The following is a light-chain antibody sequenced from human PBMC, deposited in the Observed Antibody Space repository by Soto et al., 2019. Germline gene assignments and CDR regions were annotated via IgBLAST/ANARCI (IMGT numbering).Light chain of an antibody. V-gene: IGKV3-20*01. Sequence: EIVLTQSPDTLSLSPGERVTLSCRASQSVSSNYLAWYQQKPGQAPRLLIYGASARATGIPDRFSGTGSETHFTLTISRLEPEDFAVYYCQHPWTFGQGTKVEIK. CDR3: QHPWT. J-gene: IGKJ1*01. CDR1: QSVSSNY. CDR2: GAS.